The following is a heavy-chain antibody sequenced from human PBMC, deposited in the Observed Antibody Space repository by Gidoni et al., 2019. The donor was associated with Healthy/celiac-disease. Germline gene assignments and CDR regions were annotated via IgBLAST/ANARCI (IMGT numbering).Heavy chain of an antibody. J-gene: IGHJ4*02. CDR2: ISGSGGST. V-gene: IGHV3-23*01. Sequence: EVQLLESGGGLVQPGGSLRLSCAAYGFTFSSYAMSWVRQAPGKGLEWVSAISGSGGSTYYADSVKGRFTISRDKSKNTLYLQMNSLRAEDTAVYYCAKDKLQRAMVTSGGQGTLVTVSS. CDR3: AKDKLQRAMVTS. CDR1: GFTFSSYA. D-gene: IGHD4-17*01.